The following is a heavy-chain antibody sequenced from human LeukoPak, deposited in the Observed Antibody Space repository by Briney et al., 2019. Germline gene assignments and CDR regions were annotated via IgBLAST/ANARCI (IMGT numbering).Heavy chain of an antibody. V-gene: IGHV1-2*02. D-gene: IGHD3-22*01. J-gene: IGHJ4*02. CDR2: INPNSGGT. CDR1: GYTFTDYY. Sequence: GASVKVSCKASGYTFTDYYMHWVRQAPGQGLEWMGWINPNSGGTNYAQKFQGRVTMTRDTSISTAYMELSRLRSDATAVYYCARASYYYDSSGYPGYYFDYWGQGTLVTVSS. CDR3: ARASYYYDSSGYPGYYFDY.